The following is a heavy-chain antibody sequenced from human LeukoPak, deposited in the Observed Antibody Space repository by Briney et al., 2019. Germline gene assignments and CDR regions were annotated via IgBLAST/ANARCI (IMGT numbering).Heavy chain of an antibody. CDR3: ARQQGYYYDSSGYDYFDY. V-gene: IGHV3-7*01. J-gene: IGHJ4*02. CDR2: IKQDGSEK. D-gene: IGHD3-22*01. CDR1: GFTFSSYW. Sequence: GGSLRLSCAASGFTFSSYWMSWVRQAPGKGLEWVANIKQDGSEKYYVDSVKGRFTISRDNAKNSLYLQMNSLRAEDTAVYYCARQQGYYYDSSGYDYFDYWGQGTLVTVSS.